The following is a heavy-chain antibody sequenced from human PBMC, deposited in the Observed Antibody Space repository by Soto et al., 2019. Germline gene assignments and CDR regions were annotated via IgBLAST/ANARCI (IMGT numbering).Heavy chain of an antibody. CDR1: GFSFGDYA. CDR2: IRSKASGGTA. CDR3: NRHQPITP. J-gene: IGHJ3*01. D-gene: IGHD3-10*01. V-gene: IGHV3-49*04. Sequence: GSLVLSCTSAGFSFGDYAMSWVRQAPGKGLDWVGFIRSKASGGTAEYAASVRGRFTFSRDDSKRIAYLQMNSLKTEDTAIYYCNRHQPITPWGQGTMVTVSS.